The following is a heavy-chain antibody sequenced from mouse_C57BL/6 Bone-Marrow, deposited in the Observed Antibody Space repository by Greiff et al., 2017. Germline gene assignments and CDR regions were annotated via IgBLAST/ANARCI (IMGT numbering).Heavy chain of an antibody. Sequence: VQLQQPGAELVKPGASVKLSCKASGYTFTSYWMQWVKQRPGQGLEWIGEIDPSDSYTNYKHKFKGKATLTVDTSSSTAYMQLSSLTSEDSAVYYCAREGAYYGNYDNYFDYWGQGTTLTVSS. CDR3: AREGAYYGNYDNYFDY. J-gene: IGHJ2*01. D-gene: IGHD2-10*01. V-gene: IGHV1-50*01. CDR1: GYTFTSYW. CDR2: IDPSDSYT.